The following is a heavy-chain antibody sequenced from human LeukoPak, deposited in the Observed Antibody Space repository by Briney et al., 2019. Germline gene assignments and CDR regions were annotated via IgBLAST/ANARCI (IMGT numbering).Heavy chain of an antibody. Sequence: SETLSLTCTVSGGSISSSSYYWGWIRQPPWKGLEWIGSIYYSGSTYYNPSLKSRVTISVDTSKNQFSLKLSSVTAADTAVYYCARLAIKYCSSTSCYAGDWFDPWGQGTLVTVSS. CDR3: ARLAIKYCSSTSCYAGDWFDP. CDR2: IYYSGST. V-gene: IGHV4-39*01. J-gene: IGHJ5*02. D-gene: IGHD2-2*01. CDR1: GGSISSSSYY.